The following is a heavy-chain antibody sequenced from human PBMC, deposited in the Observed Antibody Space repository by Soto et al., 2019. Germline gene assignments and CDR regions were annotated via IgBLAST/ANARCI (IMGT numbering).Heavy chain of an antibody. D-gene: IGHD3-10*01. J-gene: IGHJ4*02. CDR3: ARTIVEGSGSTSTHSDY. CDR1: DYTFTNYG. Sequence: ASVKVSCKASDYTFTNYGISWVRQAPGQGLEWVGWISAYNGYTNYAQKVQGRVTMTTDTSTSTAYMELRSLRSDDTAVYYCARTIVEGSGSTSTHSDYWGRGTLVTVSS. V-gene: IGHV1-18*04. CDR2: ISAYNGYT.